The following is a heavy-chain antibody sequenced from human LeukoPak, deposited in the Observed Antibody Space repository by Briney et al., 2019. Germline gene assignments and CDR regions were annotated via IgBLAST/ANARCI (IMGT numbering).Heavy chain of an antibody. D-gene: IGHD6-13*01. V-gene: IGHV3-21*01. J-gene: IGHJ6*03. Sequence: PGGSLRLSCAASGFTFSSYSMNWVRQAPGKGLEWVSSISSSSSYIYYADSVKGRFTISRDNAKNSLYLQMNSLRAEDTAVYYCARVARAAGYYYMDVWGKGTTVTVSS. CDR1: GFTFSSYS. CDR3: ARVARAAGYYYMDV. CDR2: ISSSSSYI.